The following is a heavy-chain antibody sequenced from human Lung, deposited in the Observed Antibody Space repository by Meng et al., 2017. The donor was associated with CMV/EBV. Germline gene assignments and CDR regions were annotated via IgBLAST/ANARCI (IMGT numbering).Heavy chain of an antibody. CDR2: TYYRSKWYH. V-gene: IGHV6-1*02. CDR1: GDIVSSNSAA. CDR3: ARGINGGCGD. J-gene: IGHJ4*02. D-gene: IGHD4-23*01. Sequence: QVQLQQSGPGLVKPSPTLSLACAIPGDIVSSNSAAWHWIRQSPSRGLEWLGRTYYRSKWYHEYAVSVKSRITISPDTPKNQFSLQLNSMTPEDTAVYYCARGINGGCGDWGQGTLVTVSS.